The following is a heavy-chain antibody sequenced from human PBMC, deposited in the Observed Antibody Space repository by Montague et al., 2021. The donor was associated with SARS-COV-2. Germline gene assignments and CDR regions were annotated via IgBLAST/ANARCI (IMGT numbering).Heavy chain of an antibody. Sequence: VKPTQTLTLTCTFSGFSLSTSGMCVSWVRQPPGKALEWLALIDWDDNKFYSTSLKTRLTISKDTSKNQVVLTMTNVDPVDTATYYCARSLYDILTGYYLPFDYGGQGTLVTVSS. CDR1: GFSLSTSGMC. J-gene: IGHJ4*02. CDR3: ARSLYDILTGYYLPFDY. V-gene: IGHV2-70*20. CDR2: IDWDDNK. D-gene: IGHD3-9*01.